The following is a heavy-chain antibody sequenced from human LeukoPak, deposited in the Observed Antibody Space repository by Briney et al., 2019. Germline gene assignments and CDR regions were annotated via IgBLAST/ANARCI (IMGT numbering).Heavy chain of an antibody. D-gene: IGHD3-10*01. V-gene: IGHV3-48*03. J-gene: IGHJ4*02. Sequence: GRSLRLSCAASGFTFSSYEMNWVRQAPGKGLEWVSYISSSGSTIYYADSVKGQFTISRDNAKNSLYLQMNSLRAEDTAVYYCARVRIRDYYGSGSHYFDYWGQGTLVTVSS. CDR3: ARVRIRDYYGSGSHYFDY. CDR1: GFTFSSYE. CDR2: ISSSGSTI.